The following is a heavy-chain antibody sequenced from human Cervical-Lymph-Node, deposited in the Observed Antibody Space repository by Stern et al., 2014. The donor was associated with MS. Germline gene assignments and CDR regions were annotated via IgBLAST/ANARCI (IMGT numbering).Heavy chain of an antibody. CDR2: INPTGGST. Sequence: QVQLVQSGAEVKKPGASLKVSCKASGDTFTSYYMHWVRQAPGQGLEWMGIINPTGGSTHYAQKFQGRVTLTRDTSTSTVYMELSSLRSEDTAVYYCATYSSTWSPPWFWGQGTLVTVSS. D-gene: IGHD6-13*01. V-gene: IGHV1-46*01. CDR1: GDTFTSYY. J-gene: IGHJ4*02. CDR3: ATYSSTWSPPWF.